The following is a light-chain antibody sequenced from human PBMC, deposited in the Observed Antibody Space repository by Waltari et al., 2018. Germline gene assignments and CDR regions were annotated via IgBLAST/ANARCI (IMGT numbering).Light chain of an antibody. CDR2: GAS. J-gene: IGKJ1*01. CDR3: QHYVRLPAT. Sequence: EIVFTQSPGRPSSPPGERVTLSCRASQSVSRALAWYQQKPGQAPRLLIFGASNRATGIPDRFSGSGSETDFSLTISRLEPEDFAVYYCQHYVRLPATFGRGTKVEIK. CDR1: QSVSRA. V-gene: IGKV3-20*01.